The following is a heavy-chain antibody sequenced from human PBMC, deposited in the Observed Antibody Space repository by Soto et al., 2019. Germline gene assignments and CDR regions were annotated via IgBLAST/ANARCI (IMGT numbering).Heavy chain of an antibody. D-gene: IGHD2-15*01. CDR3: ATLTYCSGGSCYSDSSDY. V-gene: IGHV3-23*01. Sequence: PGGSLRLSCAASGFTFSSYAMSWVRQAPGKGLEWDSAISGSGGSTYYADSVKGRFTISRDNSKNTLYLQMNSLRAEDTAVYYCATLTYCSGGSCYSDSSDYWGQGTLVTVSS. CDR1: GFTFSSYA. CDR2: ISGSGGST. J-gene: IGHJ4*02.